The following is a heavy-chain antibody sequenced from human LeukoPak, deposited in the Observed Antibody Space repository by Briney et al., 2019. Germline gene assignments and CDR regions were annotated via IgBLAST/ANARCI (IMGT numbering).Heavy chain of an antibody. D-gene: IGHD3-3*01. J-gene: IGHJ3*02. CDR1: GFTFSSYA. Sequence: GGSLRLSCAASGFTFSSYAMGWVRQAPGKGLEWVSAITASGGNTYYADSVKGRFTISRDNSKNTLYLQMNSLRAEDTAVYYCAKVPVFSLTISEVVTDDAFDIWGQGTIVTVSS. CDR2: ITASGGNT. CDR3: AKVPVFSLTISEVVTDDAFDI. V-gene: IGHV3-23*01.